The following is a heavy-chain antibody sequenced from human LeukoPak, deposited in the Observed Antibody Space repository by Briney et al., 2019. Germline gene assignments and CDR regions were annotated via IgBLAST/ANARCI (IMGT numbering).Heavy chain of an antibody. CDR2: IYPGDSDT. D-gene: IGHD3-22*01. V-gene: IGHV5-51*01. J-gene: IGHJ4*02. CDR3: ARPGDDSSGYYRY. Sequence: IGXXRARPGXGXGWVLIIYPGDSDTRYSPSFQGQVTISADKSISTAYLQWSSLKASDTAMYYCARPGDDSSGYYRYWGQGTLVTVSS.